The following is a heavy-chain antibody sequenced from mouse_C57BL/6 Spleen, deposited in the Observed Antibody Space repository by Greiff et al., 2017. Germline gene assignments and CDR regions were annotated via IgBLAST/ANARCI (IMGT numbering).Heavy chain of an antibody. CDR1: GYSITSGYY. CDR3: ASCNWYFDV. J-gene: IGHJ1*03. V-gene: IGHV3-6*01. Sequence: ESGPGLVKPSQSLSLTCSVTGYSITSGYYWNWIRQFPGNKLEWMGYISYDGSNNYNPSLKNRISITRDTSKNQFFLKLNSVTTEDTATYYCASCNWYFDVWGTGTTVTVSS. CDR2: ISYDGSN.